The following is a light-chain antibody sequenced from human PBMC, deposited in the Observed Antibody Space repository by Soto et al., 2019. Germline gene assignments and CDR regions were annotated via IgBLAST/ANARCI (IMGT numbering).Light chain of an antibody. CDR2: DAD. J-gene: IGKJ5*01. CDR3: QQSASSVT. V-gene: IGKV3-20*01. CDR1: HSVSSPF. Sequence: EIVLTQSPATLSSFPGDRVTLTCSASHSVSSPFLAWYQQKPGQAPTLLIYDADTRATGIPDRFSGSGFGTHFTLTISSLEPEDFAMYYCQQSASSVTFGQGTRLEIK.